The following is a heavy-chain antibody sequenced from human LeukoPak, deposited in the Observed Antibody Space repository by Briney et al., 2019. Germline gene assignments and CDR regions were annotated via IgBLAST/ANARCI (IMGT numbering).Heavy chain of an antibody. CDR1: GGSISSSSYY. CDR3: AICYGANEGSFDY. J-gene: IGHJ4*02. CDR2: IYYSGST. Sequence: PSETLSLTCTVSGGSISSSSYYWGWIRQPPGKGLEWIGSIYYSGSTYYNPSLKSRVTISVDTSKSQFSLKLSSVTAADTAVYYCAICYGANEGSFDYWGQGTLVTVSS. V-gene: IGHV4-39*01. D-gene: IGHD4-17*01.